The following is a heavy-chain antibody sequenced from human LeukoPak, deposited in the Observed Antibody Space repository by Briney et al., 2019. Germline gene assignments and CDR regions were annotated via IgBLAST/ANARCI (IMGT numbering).Heavy chain of an antibody. CDR1: GGSFSGYY. D-gene: IGHD3-22*01. CDR2: INHSGST. J-gene: IGHJ5*02. CDR3: ARGLYGSSGYYYPRWFDP. V-gene: IGHV4-34*01. Sequence: SETLSLTCAVYGGSFSGYYWSWIRQPPGKGLEWIGEINHSGSTNYNSSLKSRVTISVDTSKNQFFLKLSSVTAADTAVYYCARGLYGSSGYYYPRWFDPWGQGTLVTVSS.